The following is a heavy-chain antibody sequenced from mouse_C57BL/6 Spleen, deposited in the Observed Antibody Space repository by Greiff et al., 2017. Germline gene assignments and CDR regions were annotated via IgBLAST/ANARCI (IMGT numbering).Heavy chain of an antibody. Sequence: VQLQQSGAELVRPGASVKLSCTASGFNIKDDYMHWVKQRPEQGLEWIGWIDPENGDTEYASKFQGKATITADTSSNKAYLQLSSLTSEDTAVYYCTTGGSSSDYWGQGTTLTVSS. V-gene: IGHV14-4*01. CDR1: GFNIKDDY. D-gene: IGHD1-1*01. J-gene: IGHJ2*01. CDR3: TTGGSSSDY. CDR2: IDPENGDT.